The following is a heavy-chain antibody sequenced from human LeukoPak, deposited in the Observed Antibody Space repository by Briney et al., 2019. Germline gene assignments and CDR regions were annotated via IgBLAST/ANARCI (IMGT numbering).Heavy chain of an antibody. Sequence: QPGGSLRLSCAASGFTFSSYAMSWVRQAPGKGLEWVSYISSSGNIIYYADSVKGRFTISRDNAKNSLYLQMNSLRAEDTAVYYCARRRYNWNAIDYWGQGTLVTVSS. J-gene: IGHJ4*02. V-gene: IGHV3-48*04. CDR2: ISSSGNII. D-gene: IGHD1-20*01. CDR3: ARRRYNWNAIDY. CDR1: GFTFSSYA.